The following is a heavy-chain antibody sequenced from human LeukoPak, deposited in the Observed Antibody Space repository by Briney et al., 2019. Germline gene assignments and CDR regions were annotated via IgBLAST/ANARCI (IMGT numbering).Heavy chain of an antibody. Sequence: PGGSLRLSCAASGFTFDDYAMHWVRQAPGKGLEWVGRIKSKTDGGTTDYAAPVKGRFTISRDDSKNTLYLQMNSLKTEDTAVYYCTTAAYCSGGSCYSGYFQHWGQGTLVTVSS. D-gene: IGHD2-15*01. V-gene: IGHV3-15*01. CDR2: IKSKTDGGTT. CDR3: TTAAYCSGGSCYSGYFQH. CDR1: GFTFDDYA. J-gene: IGHJ1*01.